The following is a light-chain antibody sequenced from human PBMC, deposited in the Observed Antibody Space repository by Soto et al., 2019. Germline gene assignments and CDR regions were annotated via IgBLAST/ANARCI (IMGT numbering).Light chain of an antibody. V-gene: IGKV3-20*01. CDR2: GAS. CDR1: QSVSSSY. Sequence: EIVLTQSPGTLSLSPGERATLSCRASQSVSSSYLAGYQQKPGQAPRPLIYGASSRAIGIPDRFSGSGSGTDFTLTISRLEPEDFAVYYCQQYDSSPWTFGQRTKVEIK. CDR3: QQYDSSPWT. J-gene: IGKJ1*01.